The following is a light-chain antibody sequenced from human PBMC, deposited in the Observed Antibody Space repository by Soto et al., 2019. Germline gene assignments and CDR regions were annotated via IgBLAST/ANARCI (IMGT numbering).Light chain of an antibody. CDR1: QSVSTS. V-gene: IGKV3-20*01. J-gene: IGKJ1*01. CDR2: GAS. CDR3: QQYDRSPRT. Sequence: VLTQSPGTLSFSPGKRATLSCRASQSVSTSVGWYQQKPGQAPRLLIYGASNRATGIPDRFSGSGSVTDFTLTISRLEPEDFAVYYCQQYDRSPRTFGQGNKVAIK.